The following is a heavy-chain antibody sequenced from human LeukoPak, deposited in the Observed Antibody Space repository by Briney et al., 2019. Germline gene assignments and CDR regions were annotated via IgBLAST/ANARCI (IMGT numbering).Heavy chain of an antibody. CDR3: ARDGFEGVPAADAFDI. V-gene: IGHV4-39*07. J-gene: IGHJ3*02. D-gene: IGHD2-2*01. CDR2: IYYSGST. Sequence: SETLSLTCTVSGGSISSSSYYWGWIRQPPGKGLEWIGSIYYSGSTYYNPSLKSRVTISVDTSKNQFSLKLSSVTAADTAVYYCARDGFEGVPAADAFDIWGQGTMVTVSS. CDR1: GGSISSSSYY.